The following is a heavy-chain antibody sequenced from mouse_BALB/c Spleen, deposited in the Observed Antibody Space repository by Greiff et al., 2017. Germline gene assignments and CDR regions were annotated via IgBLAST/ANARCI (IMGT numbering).Heavy chain of an antibody. V-gene: IGHV1S137*01. CDR3: ARRTTATHMDY. CDR2: ISTYYGDA. J-gene: IGHJ4*01. Sequence: QVQLQQSGAELVRPGVSVKISCKGSGYTFTDYAMHWVKQSHAKSLEWIGVISTYYGDASYNQKFKGKATMTVDKSSSTAYMELARLTSEDSAIYYCARRTTATHMDYWGQGTSVTVSS. D-gene: IGHD1-2*01. CDR1: GYTFTDYA.